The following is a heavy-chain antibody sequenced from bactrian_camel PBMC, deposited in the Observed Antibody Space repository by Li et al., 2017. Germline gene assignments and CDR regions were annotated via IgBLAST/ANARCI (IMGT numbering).Heavy chain of an antibody. CDR2: INAGGSNT. Sequence: VQLVESGGGLVQPGGSLRLSCAAPGFSFSSYYMIWARQVPGKGLEWVSDINAGGSNTAYADSVKGRFTISRDNAKNTVYLQIDSLKTEDAAVYCCAKSGWWLPVDWGQGTQVTVS. CDR1: GFSFSSYY. CDR3: AKSGWWLPVD. D-gene: IGHD7*01. V-gene: IGHV3S40*01. J-gene: IGHJ4*01.